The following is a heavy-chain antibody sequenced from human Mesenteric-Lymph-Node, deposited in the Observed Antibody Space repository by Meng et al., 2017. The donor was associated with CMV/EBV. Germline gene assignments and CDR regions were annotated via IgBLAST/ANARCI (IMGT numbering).Heavy chain of an antibody. CDR1: GFTFSSYG. CDR3: ARDRLLRYYYGSGSYSAGGGMDV. CDR2: IRYDGSNK. V-gene: IGHV3-30*02. Sequence: GGSLRLSCAASGFTFSSYGMHWVRQTPGKGLEWVAFIRYDGSNKYYADSVKGRFTISRDNSKNTLYLQMNSLRAEDTAVYYCARDRLLRYYYGSGSYSAGGGMDVWGQGTTVTVSS. J-gene: IGHJ6*02. D-gene: IGHD3-10*01.